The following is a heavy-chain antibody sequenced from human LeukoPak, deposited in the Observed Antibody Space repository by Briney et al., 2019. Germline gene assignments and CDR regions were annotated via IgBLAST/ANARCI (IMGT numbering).Heavy chain of an antibody. CDR3: ADSVGATFAFDI. J-gene: IGHJ3*02. V-gene: IGHV1-24*01. Sequence: ASVKVSCKVSGYTLTEFSMHWVRQAPGKGLEWMGGFDPEDGETIYAQELQGRVTMTRDTSISTAYMELSRLRSDDTAVYYCADSVGATFAFDIWGQGTMVTVSS. CDR2: FDPEDGET. D-gene: IGHD1-26*01. CDR1: GYTLTEFS.